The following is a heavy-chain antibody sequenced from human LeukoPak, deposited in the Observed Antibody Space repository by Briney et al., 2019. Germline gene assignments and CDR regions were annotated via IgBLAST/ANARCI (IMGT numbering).Heavy chain of an antibody. D-gene: IGHD6-19*01. Sequence: PGGSLRLSCAASGFTFSSYAMHWVRQAPGKGLEWVAVISYDGSNKYYADSVKGRFTISRENSKNTLYLQMNSLRAEDTAVYYCARAPSYSSGWYFDYWGQGTLVTVSP. J-gene: IGHJ4*02. CDR2: ISYDGSNK. CDR3: ARAPSYSSGWYFDY. V-gene: IGHV3-30*04. CDR1: GFTFSSYA.